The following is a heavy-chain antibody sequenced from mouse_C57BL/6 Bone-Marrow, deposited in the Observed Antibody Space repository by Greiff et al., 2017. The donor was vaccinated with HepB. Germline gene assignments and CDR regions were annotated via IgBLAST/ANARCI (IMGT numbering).Heavy chain of an antibody. Sequence: VQLQQSGAELVRPGASVKLSCTASGFNIKDDYMHWVKQRPEQGLEWIGWIDPENGDTEYAPKFQGKATITADTSPNTAYLQLSSLTSEDTAVYYCTTNSPVSAVVDWYFDYWGQGTTVTVSS. CDR2: IDPENGDT. D-gene: IGHD1-1*01. J-gene: IGHJ2*01. CDR3: TTNSPVSAVVDWYFDY. CDR1: GFNIKDDY. V-gene: IGHV14-4*01.